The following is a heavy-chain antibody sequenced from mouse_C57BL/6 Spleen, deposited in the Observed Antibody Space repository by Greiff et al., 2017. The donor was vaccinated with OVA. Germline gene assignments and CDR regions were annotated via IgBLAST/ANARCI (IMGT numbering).Heavy chain of an antibody. Sequence: EVKVEESGPGLAKPSQTLSLTCSATGYSITSDYWNWIRKFPGNKLEYMGYISYSGSTYYNPSLKSRISITRDTSKNQYYLQLNAVTTEDTDTYDCARSVGRYDGYFYFDDWGQGTTLTVSS. CDR1: GYSITSDY. D-gene: IGHD2-3*01. V-gene: IGHV3-8*01. CDR3: ARSVGRYDGYFYFDD. CDR2: ISYSGST. J-gene: IGHJ2*01.